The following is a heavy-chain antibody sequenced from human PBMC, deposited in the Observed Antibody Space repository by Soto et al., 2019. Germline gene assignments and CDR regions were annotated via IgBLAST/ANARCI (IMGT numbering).Heavy chain of an antibody. D-gene: IGHD1-7*01. CDR3: AKGPTGRITGTTPAFDI. CDR2: ISYDGSNK. CDR1: GFTFSSNG. Sequence: PXESLRLSCAASGFTFSSNGMHWVRQAPGKGLEWVAVISYDGSNKYYADSVKGRFTISRDNSKNTLYLQMNRLRAEDTAVYYCAKGPTGRITGTTPAFDIWGQGTMVIVSS. J-gene: IGHJ3*02. V-gene: IGHV3-30*18.